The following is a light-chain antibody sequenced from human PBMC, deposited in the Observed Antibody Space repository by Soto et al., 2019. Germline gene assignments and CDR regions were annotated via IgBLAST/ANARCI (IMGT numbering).Light chain of an antibody. CDR2: AAS. Sequence: EIGLTQSPGTLSLSPGERATLSCRASQSVSSNYLGWYQQKPGQAPRLLIYAASSRATGIPDRFSGSGSGTDFTLTISRLEPEDFAVYFCQQYGSSPRTFGQGTKV. J-gene: IGKJ1*01. V-gene: IGKV3-20*01. CDR3: QQYGSSPRT. CDR1: QSVSSNY.